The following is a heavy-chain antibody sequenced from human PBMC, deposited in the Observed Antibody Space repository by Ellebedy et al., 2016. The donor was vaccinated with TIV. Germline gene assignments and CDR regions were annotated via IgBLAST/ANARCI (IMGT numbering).Heavy chain of an antibody. V-gene: IGHV1-18*01. J-gene: IGHJ4*02. Sequence: AASVTVSCKASGYTFTSYGISWARQAPGQGLEWMGWISAYNGNTNYAQKLQGRVTMTTDTSTSTAYMGLRSLRSDDTAVYYCARDPRDRGGPIDYWGQGTLVTVSS. CDR3: ARDPRDRGGPIDY. CDR1: GYTFTSYG. D-gene: IGHD3-10*01. CDR2: ISAYNGNT.